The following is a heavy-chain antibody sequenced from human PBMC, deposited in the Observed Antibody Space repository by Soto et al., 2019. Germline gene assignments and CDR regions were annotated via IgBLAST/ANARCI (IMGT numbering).Heavy chain of an antibody. CDR2: ISSSSSYI. CDR3: ARDKRSKRLITMIVVARTDAFDI. D-gene: IGHD3-22*01. V-gene: IGHV3-21*01. CDR1: GFTFSSYS. J-gene: IGHJ3*02. Sequence: GGSLRLSCAASGFTFSSYSMNWVRQAPGKGLEWVSSISSSSSYIYYADSVKGRFTISRDNAKNSLYLQMNSLRAEDTAVYYCARDKRSKRLITMIVVARTDAFDIWGQGTMVTVS.